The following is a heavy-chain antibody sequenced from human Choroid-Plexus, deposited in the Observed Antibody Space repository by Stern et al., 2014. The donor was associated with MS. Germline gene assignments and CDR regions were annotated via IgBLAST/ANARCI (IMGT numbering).Heavy chain of an antibody. J-gene: IGHJ5*02. V-gene: IGHV3-30*18. D-gene: IGHD2/OR15-2a*01. CDR3: AKDRQYLTYFFDH. CDR1: GFTFGSCA. Sequence: QVQLVESGGGVVQPGRPLRLSCVASGFTFGSCAMHWVRQAPGKGMEGGGGVSYDGSNKYCADSVKVRFTISRDNSQNTLYMQMSSLRPEDTAVYYCAKDRQYLTYFFDHWGQGSLVTVSS. CDR2: VSYDGSNK.